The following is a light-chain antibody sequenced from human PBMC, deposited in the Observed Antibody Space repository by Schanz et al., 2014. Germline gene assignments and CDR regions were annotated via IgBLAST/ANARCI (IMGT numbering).Light chain of an antibody. CDR1: SGDVGGYDF. CDR2: EVT. CDR3: SSYAGNNNLRVL. J-gene: IGLJ2*01. Sequence: QSALTQPPSASGSPGQSVTISCTGTSGDVGGYDFVSWYQQHPGRAPKLMIYEVTKRPSGVPDRFSGSKSGNTASLTVSGLQAEDEADYYCSSYAGNNNLRVLFGGGTKVTVL. V-gene: IGLV2-8*01.